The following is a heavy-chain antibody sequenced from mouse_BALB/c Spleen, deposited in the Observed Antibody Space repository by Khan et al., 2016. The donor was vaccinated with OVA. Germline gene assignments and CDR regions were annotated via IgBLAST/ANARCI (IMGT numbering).Heavy chain of an antibody. J-gene: IGHJ3*01. D-gene: IGHD4-1*01. CDR3: ASHLTGSFAY. V-gene: IGHV5-6*01. Sequence: EVELVESGGDLVEPGGSLKLSCAASGFTFSSYSMSWVRQTPDKRLEWVATISSGGDYTYYLDIVKGRFTISRDNAKNTLYLQMSSLKSEDTAMYYCASHLTGSFAYWGQGTLVAVSA. CDR2: ISSGGDYT. CDR1: GFTFSSYS.